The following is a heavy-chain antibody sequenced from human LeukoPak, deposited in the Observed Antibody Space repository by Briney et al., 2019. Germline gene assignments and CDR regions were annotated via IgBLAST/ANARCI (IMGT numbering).Heavy chain of an antibody. D-gene: IGHD3-22*01. CDR3: ASRPDRLLLFFYDY. V-gene: IGHV1-2*02. CDR1: GYTFTDYY. J-gene: IGHJ4*02. CDR2: INPNSGGS. Sequence: ASVTVSCKASGYTFTDYYMHWVRQAPGQGLEWMGWINPNSGGSNYAQKFQDRVTMTRDTSINTVYVELRSLRSDDTAVYYCASRPDRLLLFFYDYWGQGTLVTVSS.